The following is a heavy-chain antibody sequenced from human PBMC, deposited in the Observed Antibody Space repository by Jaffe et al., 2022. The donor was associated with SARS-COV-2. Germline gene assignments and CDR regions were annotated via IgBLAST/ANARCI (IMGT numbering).Heavy chain of an antibody. CDR2: IYYSGST. V-gene: IGHV4-39*01. Sequence: QLQLQESGPGLVKPSETLSLTCTVSGGSISSSSYYWGWIRQPPGKGLEWIGSIYYSGSTYYNPSLKSRVTISVDTSKNQFSLKLSSVTAADTAVYYCARQDTGTTAGGDYWGQGTLVTVSS. D-gene: IGHD1-1*01. CDR3: ARQDTGTTAGGDY. J-gene: IGHJ4*02. CDR1: GGSISSSSYY.